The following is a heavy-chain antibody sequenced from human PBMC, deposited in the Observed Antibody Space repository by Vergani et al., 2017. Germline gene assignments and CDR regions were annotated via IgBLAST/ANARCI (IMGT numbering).Heavy chain of an antibody. V-gene: IGHV4-30-4*08. D-gene: IGHD3-22*01. J-gene: IGHJ4*02. CDR3: ATLKSRYYDSSGYFGYYFDY. Sequence: QVQLQESGPGLVKPSETLSLTCTVSGGSISSGDYYWSWIRQPPGKGLEWIGFIYYSGSTYYNPSLKSRVTISADTSKNLFSLNVRSVTAADTAVYYCATLKSRYYDSSGYFGYYFDYWGQGTLVTVSS. CDR2: IYYSGST. CDR1: GGSISSGDYY.